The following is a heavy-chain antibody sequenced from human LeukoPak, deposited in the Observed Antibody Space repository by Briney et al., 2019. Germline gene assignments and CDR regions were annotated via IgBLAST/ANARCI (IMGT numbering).Heavy chain of an antibody. D-gene: IGHD4-23*01. Sequence: LGGSLRLSCTASGFTFGDYALSWFRQAPGKGLEWVSFIRSKTYGGTTQYAAFVKGRFNVSRDDSKSIAYLEMNSLKTEDTAVYYCIRVDYDGAPRRDYWGQGTLVTVSS. V-gene: IGHV3-49*03. CDR2: IRSKTYGGTT. CDR3: IRVDYDGAPRRDY. CDR1: GFTFGDYA. J-gene: IGHJ4*02.